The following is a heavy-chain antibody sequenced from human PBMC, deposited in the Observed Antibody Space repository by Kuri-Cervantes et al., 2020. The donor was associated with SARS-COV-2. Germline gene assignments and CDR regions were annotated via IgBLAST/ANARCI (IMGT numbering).Heavy chain of an antibody. V-gene: IGHV1-2*04. CDR2: INPNSGDT. J-gene: IGHJ6*02. D-gene: IGHD1-26*01. CDR3: ATTHFGTDGSYPEDYYYYYGMDV. Sequence: ASVKVSCKASGYTFTSYGISWVRQAPGQGLEWMGWINPNSGDTNYSQKFQGWVTMTRDTSISTAYMELRSLRSEDTAVYYCATTHFGTDGSYPEDYYYYYGMDVWGQGTTVTVSS. CDR1: GYTFTSYG.